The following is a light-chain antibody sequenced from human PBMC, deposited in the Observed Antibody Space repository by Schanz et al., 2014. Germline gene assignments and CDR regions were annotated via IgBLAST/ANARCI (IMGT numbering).Light chain of an antibody. CDR2: GNS. V-gene: IGLV1-40*01. J-gene: IGLJ2*01. Sequence: QSVLTQPPSVSGAPGQRVTISCTGSSSNIGAGHDVHWYQQLPGTAPKLLIYGNSNRPSGVPDRFSGSKSGTSASLAITGLQAEDEADYYCSSYAGSDNVVFGGGTKLTVL. CDR3: SSYAGSDNVV. CDR1: SSNIGAGHD.